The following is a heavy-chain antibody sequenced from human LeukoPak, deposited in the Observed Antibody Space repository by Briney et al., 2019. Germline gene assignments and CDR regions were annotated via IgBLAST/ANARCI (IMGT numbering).Heavy chain of an antibody. D-gene: IGHD3-3*02. J-gene: IGHJ2*01. CDR3: ARVGDHFHWYLDL. CDR2: LYSGSST. V-gene: IGHV3-53*01. Sequence: GGSLRLSCAASGFTVSTNCMNWVRQAPGKGLEWVSILYSGSSTYYADSVEGQFIVSRDSSKNTLSLQMNDLRAEDTAVYYCARVGDHFHWYLDLWGRGTLVTVSS. CDR1: GFTVSTNC.